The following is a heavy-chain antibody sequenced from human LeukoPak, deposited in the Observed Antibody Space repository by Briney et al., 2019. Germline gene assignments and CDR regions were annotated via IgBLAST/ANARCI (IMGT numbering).Heavy chain of an antibody. CDR1: GNYW. D-gene: IGHD2-2*01. CDR3: VSFYETY. Sequence: GGPLSLSCAASGNYWMHWVRQAPGKGLVWVSHINGDGSWTTYADSVKGRFTISKDNAKNTVYLQMNNLRAEDTAVYYCVSFYETYWGRGTLVTVSS. J-gene: IGHJ4*02. CDR2: INGDGSWT. V-gene: IGHV3-74*01.